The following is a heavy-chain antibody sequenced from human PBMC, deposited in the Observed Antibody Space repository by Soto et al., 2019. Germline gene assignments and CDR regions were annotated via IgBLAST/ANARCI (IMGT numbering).Heavy chain of an antibody. CDR1: GVSFSGYF. Sequence: SETLSLTCAVYGVSFSGYFWTWIRQPPGTGLEWIGEINHSGSTNYNPSLKSRVTISVDTSKNQFSLKLTSVTAADTAVYYCARDKITGLFDYWGQGTLVTVS. CDR2: INHSGST. D-gene: IGHD2-8*02. V-gene: IGHV4-34*01. CDR3: ARDKITGLFDY. J-gene: IGHJ4*02.